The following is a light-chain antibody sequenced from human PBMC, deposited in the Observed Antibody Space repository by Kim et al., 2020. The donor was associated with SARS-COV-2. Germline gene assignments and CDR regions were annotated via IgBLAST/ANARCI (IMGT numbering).Light chain of an antibody. V-gene: IGLV3-21*04. CDR1: NIGDKS. CDR3: QVWDSSSDHVV. J-gene: IGLJ2*01. CDR2: YDS. Sequence: SYELTQPLSDSAAPGKTATITCGGDNIGDKSVHWYQQKPGQAPVLVLYYDSDRPSGIPERFSGSNSGNTATLTISRVEAGDEADYYCQVWDSSSDHVVFGGGTQLTVL.